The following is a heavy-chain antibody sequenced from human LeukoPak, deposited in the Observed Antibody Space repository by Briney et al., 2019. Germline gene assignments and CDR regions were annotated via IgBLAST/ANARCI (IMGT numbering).Heavy chain of an antibody. Sequence: SETLSLTCTVSGGSIGSGSYYWSWIRQPAGKGLEWIGRTYTSGSTNYNPSLKSRVTISVDTSKNQFSLKLSSVTAADTAVYYCARSGSYYGDYWGQGTLVTVSS. CDR3: ARSGSYYGDY. V-gene: IGHV4-61*02. J-gene: IGHJ4*02. CDR1: GGSIGSGSYY. CDR2: TYTSGST. D-gene: IGHD1-26*01.